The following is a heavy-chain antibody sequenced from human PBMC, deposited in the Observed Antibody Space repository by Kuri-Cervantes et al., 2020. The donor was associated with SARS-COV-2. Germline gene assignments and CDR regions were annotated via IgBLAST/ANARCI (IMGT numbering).Heavy chain of an antibody. CDR2: IDGSSVNT. V-gene: IGHV3-23*01. D-gene: IGHD1-26*01. J-gene: IGHJ4*02. CDR3: ASSQGVWDLLVPMAY. CDR1: RFTFSNYT. Sequence: GGSLRLSCAASRFTFSNYTLNWVRQAPGRGLEWVSIIDGSSVNTYYADSVKARFTISRDNSKNTLYLQMNNLRADDTAVYYCASSQGVWDLLVPMAYWGRGTLVTVSS.